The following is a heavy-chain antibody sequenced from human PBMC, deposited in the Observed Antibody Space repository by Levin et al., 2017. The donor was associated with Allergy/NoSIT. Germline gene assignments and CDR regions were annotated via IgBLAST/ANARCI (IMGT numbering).Heavy chain of an antibody. CDR1: GGTFSSYA. CDR3: ARAAYYYGSGSYLTGYFDL. Sequence: GGSLRLSCKASGGTFSSYAISWVRQAPGQGLEWLGRIIPILGIANYAQKFQGRVTITADKSTSTAYMELSSLTSEDSAVYYCARAAYYYGSGSYLTGYFDLWGRGTLVTVSS. CDR2: IIPILGIA. V-gene: IGHV1-69*04. D-gene: IGHD3-10*01. J-gene: IGHJ2*01.